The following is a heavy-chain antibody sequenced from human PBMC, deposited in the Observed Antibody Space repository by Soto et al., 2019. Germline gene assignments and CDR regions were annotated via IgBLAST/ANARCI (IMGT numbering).Heavy chain of an antibody. CDR3: AIDPGIMTTVTYYYYYGMDV. CDR1: GYTFTGYY. J-gene: IGHJ6*02. D-gene: IGHD4-4*01. Sequence: ASVKVSCTASGYTFTGYYMHWVRQAPGQGLEWMGWINPNSGGTNYAQKFQGRVTMTRDTSISTAYMELSRLRSDDTAVYYCAIDPGIMTTVTYYYYYGMDVWGQGTTVTVSS. CDR2: INPNSGGT. V-gene: IGHV1-2*02.